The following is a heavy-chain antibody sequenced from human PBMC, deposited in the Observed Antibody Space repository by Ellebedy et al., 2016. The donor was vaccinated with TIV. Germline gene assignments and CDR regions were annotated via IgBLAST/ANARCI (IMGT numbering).Heavy chain of an antibody. V-gene: IGHV4-34*01. J-gene: IGHJ4*02. CDR1: GGSFSGYY. CDR2: INHSGST. CDR3: ARGDGAS. D-gene: IGHD5-24*01. Sequence: SETLSLTXAVYGGSFSGYYWSWIRQPPGKGLEWIGEINHSGSTNYNPSLKSRVTISVDTSKNQFSLNLSSVTPADTAVYYCARGDGASWGRGTLVTVSS.